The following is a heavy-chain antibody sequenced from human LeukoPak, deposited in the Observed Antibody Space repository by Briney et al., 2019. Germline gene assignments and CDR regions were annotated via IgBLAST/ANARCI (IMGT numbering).Heavy chain of an antibody. Sequence: GESLKISCKGSGYSFTSYWIGWVRQMPGKGLEWMGIIYPGDSDTRYSPSFQGQVTISADKSISTAYLQWSSLKASDTAMYYCARQGGCSSTSCYSNWFDPWGQGTLVTVSP. CDR1: GYSFTSYW. CDR2: IYPGDSDT. J-gene: IGHJ5*02. CDR3: ARQGGCSSTSCYSNWFDP. D-gene: IGHD2-2*01. V-gene: IGHV5-51*01.